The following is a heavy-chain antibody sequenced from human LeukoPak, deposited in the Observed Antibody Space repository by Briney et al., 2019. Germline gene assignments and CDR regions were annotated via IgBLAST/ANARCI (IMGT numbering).Heavy chain of an antibody. Sequence: SETLSLTCTVSGGSISSYYWSWIRQPPGKGLEWIGYIYYSGSTNYNPSLKSRVTISVDTSKNQFSLKLSSATAADTAVYYCASGRARHSGSYYHLDYWGQGTLVTVSS. J-gene: IGHJ4*02. CDR1: GGSISSYY. D-gene: IGHD1-26*01. V-gene: IGHV4-59*01. CDR3: ASGRARHSGSYYHLDY. CDR2: IYYSGST.